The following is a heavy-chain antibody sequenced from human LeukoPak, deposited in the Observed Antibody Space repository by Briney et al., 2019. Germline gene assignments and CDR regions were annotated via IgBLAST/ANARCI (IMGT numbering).Heavy chain of an antibody. Sequence: PGGSLRLSCAASGFTFSSYSMNWVRQAPGKGLEWVSYISSSSTIYYADSVKGRFTISRDNAKNSLYLQMNSLRAEDTAVYYCARVGCSSTSCLYGDAFDIWGQGTMVTVSS. V-gene: IGHV3-48*01. J-gene: IGHJ3*02. CDR3: ARVGCSSTSCLYGDAFDI. CDR1: GFTFSSYS. CDR2: ISSSSTI. D-gene: IGHD2-2*01.